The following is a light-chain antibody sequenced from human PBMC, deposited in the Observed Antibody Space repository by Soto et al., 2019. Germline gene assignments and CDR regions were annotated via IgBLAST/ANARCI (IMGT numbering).Light chain of an antibody. CDR2: EVS. CDR3: CSYAGSRDV. J-gene: IGLJ1*01. Sequence: QSALTQPASVSGSPGQSITISCTGTSSDVGSYNLVSWYQQHPGKAPKLMIYEVSKRPSGVSNRFSGSKSGNTASLTISGIQAEDEADYYCCSYAGSRDVFGTGTKLTVL. V-gene: IGLV2-23*02. CDR1: SSDVGSYNL.